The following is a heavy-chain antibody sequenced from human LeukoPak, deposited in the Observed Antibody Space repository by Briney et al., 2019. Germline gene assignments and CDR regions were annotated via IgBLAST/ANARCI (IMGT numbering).Heavy chain of an antibody. D-gene: IGHD2-15*01. Sequence: GGSLRLSCAASGFTFSSYAMHWVRQAPGKGLEWVAVISYVGSNKYYADSVKGRFTISRDNSKNTLYLQMNSLRAEDTAVYYCARDPGGGLDYWGQGTLVTVSS. CDR2: ISYVGSNK. CDR3: ARDPGGGLDY. V-gene: IGHV3-30-3*01. CDR1: GFTFSSYA. J-gene: IGHJ4*02.